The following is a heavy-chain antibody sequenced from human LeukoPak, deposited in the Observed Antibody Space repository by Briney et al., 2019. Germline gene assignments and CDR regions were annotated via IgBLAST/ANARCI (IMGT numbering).Heavy chain of an antibody. CDR3: ARVRSRVRGAFDI. CDR2: INSSGGST. J-gene: IGHJ3*02. Sequence: EASVKVSCKASGYTFTSYYMHWVRQAPGQGLEWMGIINSSGGSTSYAQKFQGRVTMTRDTSTSTVYMELSSLRSEDTAVYYRARVRSRVRGAFDIWGQGTMVTVSS. D-gene: IGHD3-10*01. CDR1: GYTFTSYY. V-gene: IGHV1-46*01.